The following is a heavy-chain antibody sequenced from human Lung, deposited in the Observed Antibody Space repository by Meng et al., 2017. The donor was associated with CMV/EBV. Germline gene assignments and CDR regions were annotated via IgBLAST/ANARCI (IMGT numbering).Heavy chain of an antibody. CDR1: GFTFNKYA. Sequence: GGSXRLXCAASGFTFNKYAMTWVRQAPGKGLEWVSIISAVIDNTYYADSVKGRFTLSRDNSMTTLYLQMQRLRAEDTAIYFCAKGLGTTGWYSPLDSWGLGTLVTVSS. CDR3: AKGLGTTGWYSPLDS. CDR2: ISAVIDNT. V-gene: IGHV3-23*01. D-gene: IGHD6-19*01. J-gene: IGHJ4*02.